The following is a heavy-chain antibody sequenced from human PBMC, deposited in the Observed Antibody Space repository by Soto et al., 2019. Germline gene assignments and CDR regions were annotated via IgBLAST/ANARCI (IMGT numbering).Heavy chain of an antibody. CDR2: FDPEDGET. J-gene: IGHJ6*02. Sequence: ASVKVSCKVSGYTLTELSMHWVRQAPGKGLEWMGGFDPEDGETIYAQKFQGRVTMTEDTSTDTAYMELSSLRSEDTAVYYCATDRLPPAKDYYYGMDVWGQGSTVTVSS. V-gene: IGHV1-24*01. CDR1: GYTLTELS. D-gene: IGHD2-2*01. CDR3: ATDRLPPAKDYYYGMDV.